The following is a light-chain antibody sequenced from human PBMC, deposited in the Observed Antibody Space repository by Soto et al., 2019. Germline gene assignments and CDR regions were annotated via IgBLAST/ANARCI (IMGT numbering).Light chain of an antibody. V-gene: IGLV1-40*01. CDR1: SSNIGAGYD. CDR2: GNS. J-gene: IGLJ1*01. Sequence: QSALTQPPSVSGAPGQRVTISCTGSSSNIGAGYDVHWYQQLPGTAPKLLIYGNSNRPSGVPDRFSGSKSGTSASLAIPGLRVEEEGVYYGQPYDSSLIVFSGTGTRVTFL. CDR3: QPYDSSLIVF.